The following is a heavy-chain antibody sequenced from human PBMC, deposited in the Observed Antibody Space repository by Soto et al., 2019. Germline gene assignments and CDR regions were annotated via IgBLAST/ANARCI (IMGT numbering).Heavy chain of an antibody. Sequence: SETLSLTCTVSGGSISSYYWSWIRQPPGKGLEWIGYIYYSGSTNYNPSLKSRVTISVDTSKNQFSLKLSSVTAADTAVYYCARDLLTPIYDSSGYYYGHYFDYWGQGTLVTVSS. CDR3: ARDLLTPIYDSSGYYYGHYFDY. V-gene: IGHV4-59*01. D-gene: IGHD3-22*01. CDR1: GGSISSYY. J-gene: IGHJ4*02. CDR2: IYYSGST.